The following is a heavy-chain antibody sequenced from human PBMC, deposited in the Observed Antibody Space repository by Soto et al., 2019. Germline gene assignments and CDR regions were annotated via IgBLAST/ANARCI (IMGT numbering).Heavy chain of an antibody. Sequence: PSETLSLTCTVSGVSISNYYGIWIRQPPGKALEWIGYVYYSGNTNYNPSLKTRVTISVDTSKNQFSLKLSSVTAADTAVYYCARLVAARGLYYYGMDVWGQGTTVTVSS. CDR3: ARLVAARGLYYYGMDV. J-gene: IGHJ6*02. V-gene: IGHV4-59*01. D-gene: IGHD2-15*01. CDR2: VYYSGNT. CDR1: GVSISNYY.